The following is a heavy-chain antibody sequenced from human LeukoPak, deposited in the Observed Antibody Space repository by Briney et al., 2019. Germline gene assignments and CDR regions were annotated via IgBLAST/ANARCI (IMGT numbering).Heavy chain of an antibody. V-gene: IGHV4-34*01. J-gene: IGHJ4*02. CDR2: INHSGST. D-gene: IGHD5-24*01. CDR1: GGSFSGYY. CDR3: ARSRSETEMAKLSDY. Sequence: SETLSLTCAVYGGSFSGYYWSWIRRPPGKGLEWIGEINHSGSTNYNPSLKSRVTISVDTSKNQFSLKLSSVTAADTAVYYCARSRSETEMAKLSDYWGQGTLVTVSS.